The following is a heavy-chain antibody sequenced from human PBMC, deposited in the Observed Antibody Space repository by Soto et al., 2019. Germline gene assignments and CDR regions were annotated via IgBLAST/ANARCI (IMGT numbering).Heavy chain of an antibody. CDR2: INHSGST. D-gene: IGHD2-2*01. CDR1: GGSFSGYY. V-gene: IGHV4-34*01. Sequence: SETLSLTCAVYGGSFSGYYWSWIRQPPGKGLEWIGEINHSGSTNYNPSLKSRVTISVDTSKNQFSLKLSSVTAADTAVYYCARGGRLIVVVPAARGAWFDPWGQGTLVTVSS. CDR3: ARGGRLIVVVPAARGAWFDP. J-gene: IGHJ5*02.